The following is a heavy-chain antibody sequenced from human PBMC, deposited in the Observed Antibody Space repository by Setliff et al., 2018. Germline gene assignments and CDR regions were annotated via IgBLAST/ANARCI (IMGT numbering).Heavy chain of an antibody. D-gene: IGHD3-10*01. CDR1: GYIFTSYG. J-gene: IGHJ6*04. CDR3: ARGTDYHGSGSYWAKDV. V-gene: IGHV1-2*02. CDR2: INPRTGVT. Sequence: EASVKVSCKASGYIFTSYGISWVRQAPGQGLEWMGWINPRTGVTNYAQKFQGRVTMTRDTSITTVYMDLSSLKSDDTAVYYCARGTDYHGSGSYWAKDVWGKGTTVTVSS.